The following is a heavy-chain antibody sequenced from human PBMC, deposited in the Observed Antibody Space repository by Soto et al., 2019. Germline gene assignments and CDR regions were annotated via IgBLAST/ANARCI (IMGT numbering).Heavy chain of an antibody. CDR3: ARSTTTVTTFVY. Sequence: SGPTLVNPTQTLTLTCTFSGFSLSTSGVCVSWIRQPPGKALEWLALIDWDDDKYYSTSLKTRLTISKDTSKNQVVLTMTNMDPVDTAPYFCARSTTTVTTFVYWGQGTLVTVSS. J-gene: IGHJ4*02. D-gene: IGHD4-17*01. V-gene: IGHV2-70*01. CDR1: GFSLSTSGVC. CDR2: IDWDDDK.